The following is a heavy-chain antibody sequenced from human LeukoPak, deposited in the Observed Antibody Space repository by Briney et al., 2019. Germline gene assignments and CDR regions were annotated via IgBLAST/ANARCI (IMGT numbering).Heavy chain of an antibody. V-gene: IGHV3-48*03. D-gene: IGHD6-6*01. Sequence: PGGSLRLSCAASGFTFSSYEMNWVPQAPGKGLEWVSYNSISGSTIYYADSVKGRFTISRDNAKNSLYLQMNSLRVEDTAVYYCAIEGLWGAARDAFDIWGQGTMVTVSS. CDR1: GFTFSSYE. CDR3: AIEGLWGAARDAFDI. J-gene: IGHJ3*02. CDR2: NSISGSTI.